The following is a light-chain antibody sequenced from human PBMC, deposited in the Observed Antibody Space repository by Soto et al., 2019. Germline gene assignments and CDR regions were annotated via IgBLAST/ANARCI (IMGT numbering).Light chain of an antibody. Sequence: SYELTQPPSVSVSPGQTASITCSGDKLGDKYACWYQQKPCQSPVLVIYQDSKRPSGIPERFSGSNSGNTATLTIIGTQAIDEADYYCQAWDSSTAVFGTGTKVTVL. CDR2: QDS. J-gene: IGLJ1*01. V-gene: IGLV3-1*01. CDR1: KLGDKY. CDR3: QAWDSSTAV.